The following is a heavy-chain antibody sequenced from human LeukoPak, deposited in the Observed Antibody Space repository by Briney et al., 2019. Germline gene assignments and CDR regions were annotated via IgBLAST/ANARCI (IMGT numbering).Heavy chain of an antibody. CDR1: GFTFSSYA. V-gene: IGHV3-23*01. Sequence: GSLRLSCAASGFTFSSYAMTWVRQAPGKGLEWVSGISGSGGTTYYADSVKGRFTISRDKSKNTLYLQMNSLRAEDTAIYYCAKDKVYYYESSGYLDYWGQGTLVTVSS. CDR2: ISGSGGTT. CDR3: AKDKVYYYESSGYLDY. J-gene: IGHJ4*02. D-gene: IGHD3-22*01.